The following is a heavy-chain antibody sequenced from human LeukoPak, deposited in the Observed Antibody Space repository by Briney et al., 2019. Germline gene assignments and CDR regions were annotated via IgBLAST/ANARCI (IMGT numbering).Heavy chain of an antibody. CDR2: IYYSGST. D-gene: IGHD3-9*01. V-gene: IGHV4-30-4*08. J-gene: IGHJ4*02. CDR1: GVSISSGDYY. Sequence: SETLSLTCTVSGVSISSGDYYWSWIRQPPGKGLEWIGYIYYSGSTYYNPSLKSRVTISVDTSKNQFSLKLSSVTAADTAVYYCAAHDILTGYYIFWGQGTLVTVSS. CDR3: AAHDILTGYYIF.